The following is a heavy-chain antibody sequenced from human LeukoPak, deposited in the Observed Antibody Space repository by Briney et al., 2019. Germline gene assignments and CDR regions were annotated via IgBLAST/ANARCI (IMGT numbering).Heavy chain of an antibody. CDR1: GDSISRGRYY. V-gene: IGHV4-38-2*02. J-gene: IGHJ4*02. CDR2: IYHSGST. D-gene: IGHD1-26*01. Sequence: SETLSLTCTVSGDSISRGRYYWGWIRQPPGKGLEWIGGIYHSGSTYYNPSLKSRVTISVDTSKNQFSLKLSSVTAADTAVYYCARGEDIVGAPKSDYWGQGTLVTVSS. CDR3: ARGEDIVGAPKSDY.